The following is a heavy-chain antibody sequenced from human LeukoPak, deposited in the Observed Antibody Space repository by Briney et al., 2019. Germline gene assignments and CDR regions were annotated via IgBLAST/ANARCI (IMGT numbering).Heavy chain of an antibody. Sequence: GASVKVSCKASGGTFSSYAISWVRQAPGQGLEWMGGIIPIFGTANYAQKLQGRVTITADESTSTAYMELSSLRSEDTAVYYCARGGHYYYYYMDVWGKGTTVTISS. CDR2: IIPIFGTA. J-gene: IGHJ6*03. CDR3: ARGGHYYYYYMDV. CDR1: GGTFSSYA. V-gene: IGHV1-69*13.